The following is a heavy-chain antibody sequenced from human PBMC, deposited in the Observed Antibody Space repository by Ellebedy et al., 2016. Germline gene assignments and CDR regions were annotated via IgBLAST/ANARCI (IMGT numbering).Heavy chain of an antibody. CDR3: ARDTGITGLDY. D-gene: IGHD1-20*01. CDR2: IYSNGST. CDR1: GGSINNYY. J-gene: IGHJ4*02. Sequence: GSLRLSXTVSGGSINNYYWTWIRQPAGKGLEWIGRIYSNGSTNYNTSLKSRVAMSVDTSQNHFSLKLRSVTAADTAVYYCARDTGITGLDYWGQGTLVTVSS. V-gene: IGHV4-4*07.